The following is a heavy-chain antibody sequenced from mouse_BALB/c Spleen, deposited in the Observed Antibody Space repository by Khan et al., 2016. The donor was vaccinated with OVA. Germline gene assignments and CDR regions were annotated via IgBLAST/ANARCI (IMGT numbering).Heavy chain of an antibody. J-gene: IGHJ2*01. D-gene: IGHD1-1*01. CDR3: ARIYGCEFDY. CDR1: GYSITSYYA. CDR2: ISYSGTT. V-gene: IGHV3-2*02. Sequence: EVQLQESGPGLVKPSQSLSLTCTVTGYSITSYYAWNWIRQFQGNQLEWMGHISYSGTTKHNRSIKSRISITHNTSKNQFFLLLNSVTTEATATSLYARIYGCEFDYWGQGTMLTVSA.